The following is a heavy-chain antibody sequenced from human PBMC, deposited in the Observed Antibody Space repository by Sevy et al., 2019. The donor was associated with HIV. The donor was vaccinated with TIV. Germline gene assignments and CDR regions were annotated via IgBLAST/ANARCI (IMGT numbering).Heavy chain of an antibody. V-gene: IGHV3-30*02. CDR1: GFTFSYSG. Sequence: GGSLRLSCAASGFTFSYSGMHWVRQAPGKGLEWVAFIQFDGSSQYYADSVKGRFTILRDNSKKTLYLQMNSLRADDTAVYYCARDGARITMVQGVMAYYHGMDVWGQGTTVTVSS. D-gene: IGHD3-10*01. CDR3: ARDGARITMVQGVMAYYHGMDV. J-gene: IGHJ6*02. CDR2: IQFDGSSQ.